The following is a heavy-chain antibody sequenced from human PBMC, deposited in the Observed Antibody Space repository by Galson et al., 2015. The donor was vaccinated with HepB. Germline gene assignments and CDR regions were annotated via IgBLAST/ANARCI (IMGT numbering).Heavy chain of an antibody. Sequence: LTCTVSGGSISSGSYYWSWIRQPAGKGLEWIGRIYTSGSTNYNPSLKSRVTMSVDTSKNQFSLKLSSVTAADTAVYYCASSHVVVPPYYYYMDVWGKGTTVTVSS. CDR2: IYTSGST. V-gene: IGHV4-61*02. J-gene: IGHJ6*03. CDR1: GGSISSGSYY. CDR3: ASSHVVVPPYYYYMDV. D-gene: IGHD2-2*01.